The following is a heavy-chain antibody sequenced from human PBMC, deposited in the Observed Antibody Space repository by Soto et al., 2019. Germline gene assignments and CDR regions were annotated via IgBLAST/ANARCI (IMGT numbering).Heavy chain of an antibody. Sequence: QVQLVESGGGVVQPGRSLRLSCAASGFTFSSYGMHWVRQAPGKGLEWVAVISYGGSTKYYADSVKGRFTISRDNSKNTLYLQMNKLRAEETAVYYCAKDNCISTSCYRLYNWVDPWCQGTLVTVSS. J-gene: IGHJ5*02. CDR3: AKDNCISTSCYRLYNWVDP. V-gene: IGHV3-30*18. CDR1: GFTFSSYG. D-gene: IGHD2-2*01. CDR2: ISYGGSTK.